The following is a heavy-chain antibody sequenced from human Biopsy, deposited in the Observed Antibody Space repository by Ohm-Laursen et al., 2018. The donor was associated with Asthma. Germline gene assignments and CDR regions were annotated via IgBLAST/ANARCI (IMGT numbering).Heavy chain of an antibody. J-gene: IGHJ4*02. CDR2: TDWEEDK. CDR3: TRHNDY. CDR1: GFSLSSSGAN. D-gene: IGHD1-14*01. V-gene: IGHV2-70*04. Sequence: TQTLPLTCSFSGFSLSSSGANVHWIRQPPGKALEWLARTDWEEDKFYSTSLRTRLTISKGSSEDQVVLTMTHMGPVDTATYYCTRHNDYWGPGILVTGSS.